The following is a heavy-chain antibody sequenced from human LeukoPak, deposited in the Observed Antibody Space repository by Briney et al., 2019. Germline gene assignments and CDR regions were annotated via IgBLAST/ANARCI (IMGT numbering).Heavy chain of an antibody. Sequence: PSETLSLTCTVSGGSISNYFWSWVRQPPEKGLEWIGYIYYTGSTNYNPSLKSRVTISVDTSKNQFSLNLSSVTAADTAVYYCARYYYGSGSYQRYFDYWGQGTLVTVSS. CDR1: GGSISNYF. CDR2: IYYTGST. CDR3: ARYYYGSGSYQRYFDY. D-gene: IGHD3-10*01. J-gene: IGHJ4*02. V-gene: IGHV4-59*08.